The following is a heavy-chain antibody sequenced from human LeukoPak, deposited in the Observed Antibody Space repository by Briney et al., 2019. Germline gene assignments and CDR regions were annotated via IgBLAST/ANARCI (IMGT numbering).Heavy chain of an antibody. J-gene: IGHJ5*02. D-gene: IGHD3-9*01. Sequence: SETLSLTCAVYGGSFSGYYWSWIRQPPGKGLEWIGEINHSGSTNYNPSLKSRVTITVDTSKNQFSLKLSSVTAADAAVYYCARLRVLRYFSLGRSWFDPWGQGTLVTVSS. CDR3: ARLRVLRYFSLGRSWFDP. V-gene: IGHV4-34*01. CDR2: INHSGST. CDR1: GGSFSGYY.